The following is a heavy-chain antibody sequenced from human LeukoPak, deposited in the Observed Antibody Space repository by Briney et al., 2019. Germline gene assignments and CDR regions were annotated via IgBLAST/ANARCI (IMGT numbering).Heavy chain of an antibody. CDR2: IIPILGIA. CDR3: ATSIWFGD. Sequence: CSVKVSCKASGGTFSSYAISWVRQAPGQGLEWMGRIIPILGIAIYAQKFQGRVTMTEDTSTDTAYMELSSLRSEDTAVYYCATSIWFGDWGQGTLVTVSS. CDR1: GGTFSSYA. V-gene: IGHV1-69*04. J-gene: IGHJ4*02. D-gene: IGHD3-10*01.